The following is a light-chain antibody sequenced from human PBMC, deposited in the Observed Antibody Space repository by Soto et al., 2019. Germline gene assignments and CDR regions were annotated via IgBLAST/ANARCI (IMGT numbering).Light chain of an antibody. Sequence: EIVMTQSPATLSVSPGERATLSCRASQSVSSNLAWYQQKPGQAPRLLIYGASTRATGIPARFSGSGSGTEFTLTISSLQSEDFAVYYCQQYTETPFTFGQGTRLDIK. CDR1: QSVSSN. J-gene: IGKJ2*01. CDR2: GAS. V-gene: IGKV3-15*01. CDR3: QQYTETPFT.